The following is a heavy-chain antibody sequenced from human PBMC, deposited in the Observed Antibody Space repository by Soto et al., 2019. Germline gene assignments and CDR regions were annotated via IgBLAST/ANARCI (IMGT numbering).Heavy chain of an antibody. CDR2: ISAYNDDT. CDR1: GYTFTNYG. V-gene: IGHV1-18*01. J-gene: IGHJ4*02. Sequence: ASVKVSCKTSGYTFTNYGISWVRQAPGQGLEWMGWISAYNDDTKYAQKLQGRVTITRDTSASTAYMELSSLRSEDAAVYYCAKSATVPAAIAYWGQGALVTVSS. D-gene: IGHD2-2*02. CDR3: AKSATVPAAIAY.